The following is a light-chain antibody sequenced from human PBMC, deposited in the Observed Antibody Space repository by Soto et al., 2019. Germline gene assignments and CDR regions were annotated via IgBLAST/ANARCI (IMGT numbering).Light chain of an antibody. CDR3: QQYGNSVPFT. CDR1: QSVISSY. CDR2: GTS. J-gene: IGKJ2*01. V-gene: IGKV3-20*01. Sequence: EIVLTQSPGTLSLSPGETATLSCRSSQSVISSYLAWYQQKPGQPPRLPIFGTSIRATGIPDRISGSGSGTEFSLTISRLEPEDFAVYYCQQYGNSVPFTFGQGTKLEIK.